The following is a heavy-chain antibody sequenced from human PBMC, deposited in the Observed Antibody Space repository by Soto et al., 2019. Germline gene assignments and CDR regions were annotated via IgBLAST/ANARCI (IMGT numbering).Heavy chain of an antibody. D-gene: IGHD4-17*01. CDR3: ATHPPYGPLDH. Sequence: QLQLQESGPGLVKPSETLSLTCTVSGGSISSSSNHWGWIRQPPGKGLEWIGNIYYSENTSYNPSLKSRVTISVDTSKNQFSLRLTSVTAADTAVYYCATHPPYGPLDHWGQGTLVTVSS. V-gene: IGHV4-39*01. J-gene: IGHJ4*02. CDR2: IYYSENT. CDR1: GGSISSSSNH.